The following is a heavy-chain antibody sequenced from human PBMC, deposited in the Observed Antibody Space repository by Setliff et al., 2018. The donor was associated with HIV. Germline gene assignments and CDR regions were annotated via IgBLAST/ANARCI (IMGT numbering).Heavy chain of an antibody. D-gene: IGHD1-26*01. V-gene: IGHV3-48*03. J-gene: IGHJ2*01. Sequence: GESLKISCAASGFTLNNYEMNWVRQAPGKGLEWVSYLSSTGTTRFYADSVKDRFTISRDNANNSLYLQMNSLRPDDTAIYYCARDSDWETNWFFDLWGRGTLVTVS. CDR3: ARDSDWETNWFFDL. CDR1: GFTLNNYE. CDR2: LSSTGTTR.